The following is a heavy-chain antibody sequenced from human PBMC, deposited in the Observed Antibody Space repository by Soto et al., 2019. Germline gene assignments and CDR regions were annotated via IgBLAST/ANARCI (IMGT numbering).Heavy chain of an antibody. J-gene: IGHJ6*02. V-gene: IGHV4-4*02. CDR3: ARVSGSYYYGMDV. Sequence: VVWGTIIDRGCWRWIKQPPGKGLEWIGEIYHSGSTNYNPSLKSRVTISVDKSNNQFSLTLSSVTAADTAVYYCARVSGSYYYGMDVWGHGTTVTVSS. CDR1: WGTIIDRGC. D-gene: IGHD3-10*01. CDR2: IYHSGST.